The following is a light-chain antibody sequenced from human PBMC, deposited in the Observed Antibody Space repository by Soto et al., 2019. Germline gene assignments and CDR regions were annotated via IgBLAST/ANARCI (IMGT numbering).Light chain of an antibody. CDR3: CSYAGSSWV. CDR1: SSDVGDYNY. Sequence: QSALTQPRSVSGSPGQSVTISCIGTSSDVGDYNYVSWYQQHPGKAPTLMVYDVSKRPSGVPGRFSGSKSGNTASLTISGLQAEDEADYYCCSYAGSSWVFGGGTKVTVL. V-gene: IGLV2-11*01. J-gene: IGLJ3*02. CDR2: DVS.